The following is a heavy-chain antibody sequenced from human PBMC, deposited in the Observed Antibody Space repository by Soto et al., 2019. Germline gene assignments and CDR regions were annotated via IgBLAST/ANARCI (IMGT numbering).Heavy chain of an antibody. CDR2: ISASGGST. Sequence: EVQLLESGGGLVQPGGSLRLSCAASGFTFSTYAMSWVRQAPGKGLEWVSVISASGGSTFYADSVKGRFTVSRDNSRNTLYLQVISLRVEDTAVYYFAKDLRSSTNYDYGMDVWGQGTTVTVSS. CDR1: GFTFSTYA. J-gene: IGHJ6*02. D-gene: IGHD1-1*01. CDR3: AKDLRSSTNYDYGMDV. V-gene: IGHV3-23*01.